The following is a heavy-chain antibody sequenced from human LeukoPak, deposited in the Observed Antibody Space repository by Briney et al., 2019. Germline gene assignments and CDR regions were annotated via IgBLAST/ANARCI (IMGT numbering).Heavy chain of an antibody. CDR3: ARGRLLLWFGGRNWFDP. CDR1: GGSISSYY. D-gene: IGHD3-10*01. CDR2: INHSGST. V-gene: IGHV4-34*01. J-gene: IGHJ5*02. Sequence: PSETLSLTCTVSGGSISSYYWSWIRQPPGKGLEWIGEINHSGSTNYNPSLKSRVTISVDTSKNQFSLKLSSVTAVDTAVYYCARGRLLLWFGGRNWFDPWGQGTLVTVSS.